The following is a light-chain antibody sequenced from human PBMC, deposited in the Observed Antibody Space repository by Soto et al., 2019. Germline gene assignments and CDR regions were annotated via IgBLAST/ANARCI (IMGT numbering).Light chain of an antibody. CDR2: EVS. CDR1: SSDIGAYIY. V-gene: IGLV2-8*01. Sequence: QSALTQPPSASGSPGQSVTISCTGTSSDIGAYIYVSWYQQHPGKAPKLMISEVSRRPSGVPERFSGSKSGNTASLTVSGLQADDEAHYYCCSYAGSGTPYVFGNGTKLTVL. J-gene: IGLJ1*01. CDR3: CSYAGSGTPYV.